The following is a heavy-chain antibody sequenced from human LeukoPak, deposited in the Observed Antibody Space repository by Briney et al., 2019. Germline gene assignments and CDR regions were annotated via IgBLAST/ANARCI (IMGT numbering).Heavy chain of an antibody. J-gene: IGHJ3*02. Sequence: TGGSLRLSCAVSGFTFSDYSLNWVRQAPGKGLEWVSYIGNSGTTIYYADSVKGRFTISRDNSKNTLYLQMNSLRAEDTAVYYCAKFHHDYGDEGAFDIWGQGTMVTVSS. D-gene: IGHD4-17*01. CDR2: IGNSGTTI. V-gene: IGHV3-48*01. CDR3: AKFHHDYGDEGAFDI. CDR1: GFTFSDYS.